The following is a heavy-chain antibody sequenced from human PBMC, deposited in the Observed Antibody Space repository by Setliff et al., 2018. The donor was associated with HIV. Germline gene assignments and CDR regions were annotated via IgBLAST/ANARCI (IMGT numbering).Heavy chain of an antibody. Sequence: SETLSLTCNVSGVSITSYYWSWIRQSPAKGLEWIGYIYYTGATNYNPSLKSRLTISLDTSKRQFSLILNSVTATDTAVYYCARGHTWNYYGGDYFDYWGQGSLVTVSS. V-gene: IGHV4-59*01. CDR3: ARGHTWNYYGGDYFDY. J-gene: IGHJ4*02. CDR1: GVSITSYY. CDR2: IYYTGAT. D-gene: IGHD1-7*01.